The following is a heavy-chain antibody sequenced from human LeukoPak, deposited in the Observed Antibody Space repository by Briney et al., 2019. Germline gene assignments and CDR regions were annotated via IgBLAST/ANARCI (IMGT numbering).Heavy chain of an antibody. Sequence: ASVKVSCKASGGTFSSYAISWVRQAPGQGLEWMGRIIPIFGIANYAQKFQGRVTITTDESTSTAYMELSSLRSEDTAVYCCARDLGQYYFDYWAREPWSPSPQ. CDR3: ARDLGQYYFDY. CDR2: IIPIFGIA. J-gene: IGHJ4*02. V-gene: IGHV1-69*05. CDR1: GGTFSSYA. D-gene: IGHD4-11*01.